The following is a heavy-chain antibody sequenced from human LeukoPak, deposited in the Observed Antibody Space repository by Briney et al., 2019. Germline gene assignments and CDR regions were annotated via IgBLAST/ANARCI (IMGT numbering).Heavy chain of an antibody. CDR1: GDSINNYY. Sequence: SETLSLTCTVSGDSINNYYWSWIRQPPGKGLEWIGYIYYSGSTNYNPSLKSRVTISVDTSKNQFSLKLSSVTAADTAVYYCARGRSSMVRGYYYYYMDVWGKGTTVTISS. CDR2: IYYSGST. D-gene: IGHD3-10*01. V-gene: IGHV4-59*01. CDR3: ARGRSSMVRGYYYYYMDV. J-gene: IGHJ6*03.